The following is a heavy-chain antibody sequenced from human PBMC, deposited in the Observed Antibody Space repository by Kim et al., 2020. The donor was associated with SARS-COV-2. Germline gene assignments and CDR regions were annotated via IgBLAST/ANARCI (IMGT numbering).Heavy chain of an antibody. CDR3: TTLFITIAASKADY. CDR1: GFTFSNAG. D-gene: IGHD6-13*01. Sequence: GGSLRLSCAASGFTFSNAGMSWVRQAPGKGLEWVGRISSKTDGGTKDYAAPGKGSFTISRDDSKNTLYLQMNSLKTEDTAVYYCTTLFITIAASKADYWGQGTLVTVSS. V-gene: IGHV3-15*01. CDR2: ISSKTDGGTK. J-gene: IGHJ4*02.